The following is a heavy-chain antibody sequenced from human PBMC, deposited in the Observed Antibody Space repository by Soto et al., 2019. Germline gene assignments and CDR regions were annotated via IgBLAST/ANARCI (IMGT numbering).Heavy chain of an antibody. CDR3: ATGLFVPDNYFYYGVDV. CDR1: GGSFGNYY. D-gene: IGHD2-21*01. CDR2: IYYRGST. Sequence: QVQLQESGPGLVKPSETLSLACTVSGGSFGNYYWSWIRQPPGKGLGWIGYIYYRGSTSYNPSLKSRATISIDTSKHQLALRLSSVTAADSAVYYCATGLFVPDNYFYYGVDVWGHGTAVTISS. V-gene: IGHV4-59*01. J-gene: IGHJ6*02.